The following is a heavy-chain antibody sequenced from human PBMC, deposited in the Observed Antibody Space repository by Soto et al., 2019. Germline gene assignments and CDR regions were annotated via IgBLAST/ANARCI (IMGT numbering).Heavy chain of an antibody. J-gene: IGHJ6*02. Sequence: HPGGSLRLSCSASGFTFSSYAMHWVLQAPGKGLEYVSAISSNGGSTYYADSVKGRFTISRDNSKNTLYLQMSSLRAEDTAVYYSVKDIKSLHYGMDVWAQGTTVTVYS. CDR3: VKDIKSLHYGMDV. D-gene: IGHD1-20*01. CDR1: GFTFSSYA. V-gene: IGHV3-64D*06. CDR2: ISSNGGST.